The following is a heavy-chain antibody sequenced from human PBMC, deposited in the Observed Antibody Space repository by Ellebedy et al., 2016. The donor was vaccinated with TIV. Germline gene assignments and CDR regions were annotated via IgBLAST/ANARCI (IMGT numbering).Heavy chain of an antibody. Sequence: GESLKISCAASGFTVSSNYMSWVRQAPGMGLEWVSVIYSGGSTYYADSVKGRFTISRDNSKNTLYLQMNTLRAEDTAVYYCAREMGYCSGGSCYARLYYYNGMDVWGQGTTVTVSS. CDR2: IYSGGST. V-gene: IGHV3-66*01. CDR3: AREMGYCSGGSCYARLYYYNGMDV. CDR1: GFTVSSNY. D-gene: IGHD2-15*01. J-gene: IGHJ6*02.